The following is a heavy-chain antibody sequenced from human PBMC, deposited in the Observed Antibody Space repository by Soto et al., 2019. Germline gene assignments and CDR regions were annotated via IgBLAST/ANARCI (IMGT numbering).Heavy chain of an antibody. CDR1: GFNFKKFA. D-gene: IGHD6-19*01. V-gene: IGHV3-23*01. Sequence: ESGGGVVQPGGSLRLSCEASGFNFKKFAMGWVRQAPGEGLEWVSGISCCGGSTSYADSVKGRFTLARDDSKNTLSLHLNSLRFEDTARYFCAKADGEQWLIPHLDNWGQGTLVTVS. CDR2: ISCCGGST. CDR3: AKADGEQWLIPHLDN. J-gene: IGHJ4*02.